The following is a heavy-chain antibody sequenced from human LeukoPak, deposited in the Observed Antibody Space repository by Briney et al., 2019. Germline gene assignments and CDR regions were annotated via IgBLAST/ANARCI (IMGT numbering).Heavy chain of an antibody. J-gene: IGHJ6*02. V-gene: IGHV1-2*04. Sequence: ASVKVSCKASGYTFTGYYMHWVRQAPGQGLEWMGWINPNSGGTNYAQKFQGWVTMIRDTSISTAYMEPSRLRSDDTAVYYCARIARSYYGMDVWGQGTTVTVSS. CDR1: GYTFTGYY. CDR3: ARIARSYYGMDV. CDR2: INPNSGGT. D-gene: IGHD6-13*01.